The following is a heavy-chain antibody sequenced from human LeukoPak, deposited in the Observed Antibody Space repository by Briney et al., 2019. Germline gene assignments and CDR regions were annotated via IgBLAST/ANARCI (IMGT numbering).Heavy chain of an antibody. Sequence: GGSLRLSCAASGFTFSSYGKSWLRQAPGNGLEWVANIKQDGSEKYYVDSVKGRFTISRDNAKNSLYLQMNSLRAEDTAVYYCARGAWCDLTFWGEGTLVTVSS. CDR2: IKQDGSEK. D-gene: IGHD2-8*01. J-gene: IGHJ4*02. CDR3: ARGAWCDLTF. V-gene: IGHV3-7*03. CDR1: GFTFSSYG.